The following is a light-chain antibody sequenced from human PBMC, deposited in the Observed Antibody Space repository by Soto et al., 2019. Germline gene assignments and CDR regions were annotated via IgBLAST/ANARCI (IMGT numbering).Light chain of an antibody. CDR3: SSFGGGNKVL. J-gene: IGLJ3*02. V-gene: IGLV2-8*01. Sequence: QSALTQPPSASGSPGQSVTISCTGTSSDVGGYNCVSWYQHHPGKVPKSLIYEVTKRPSGVPDRFSGSQSGNTASLPVSGLQAEDEADYYCSSFGGGNKVLFGGGTKLTVL. CDR2: EVT. CDR1: SSDVGGYNC.